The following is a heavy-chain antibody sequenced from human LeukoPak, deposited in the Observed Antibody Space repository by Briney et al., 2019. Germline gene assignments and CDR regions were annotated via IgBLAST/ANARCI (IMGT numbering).Heavy chain of an antibody. CDR1: GGSISSYY. CDR2: IYYSAST. V-gene: IGHV4-59*08. Sequence: PSETLSLTCTVSGGSISSYYWSWIRQPPGKGLEWIGYIYYSASTNYNPSLKSRVTISVDSSKNQFSLKLSSVTAADKAVYYCARLTTVVIPPYFDYWGQGTLVTVSS. D-gene: IGHD4-23*01. CDR3: ARLTTVVIPPYFDY. J-gene: IGHJ4*02.